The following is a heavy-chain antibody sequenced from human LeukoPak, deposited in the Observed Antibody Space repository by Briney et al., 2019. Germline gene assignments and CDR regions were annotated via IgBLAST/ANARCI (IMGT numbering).Heavy chain of an antibody. CDR1: GYSISSGYF. V-gene: IGHV4-38-2*02. D-gene: IGHD6-13*01. CDR2: IYHSGST. Sequence: SETLSLTCTVSGYSISSGYFWGWIRQPPGKGLEWIGSIYHSGSTSYNPSLKSRLTISVDTSKNQFSLKLNFVTASDTAMYYCARMFRSSWYINWFDPWGQGTLVTVSS. J-gene: IGHJ5*02. CDR3: ARMFRSSWYINWFDP.